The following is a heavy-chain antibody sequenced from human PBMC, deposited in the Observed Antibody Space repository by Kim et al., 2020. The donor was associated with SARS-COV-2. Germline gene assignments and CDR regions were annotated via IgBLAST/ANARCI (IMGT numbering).Heavy chain of an antibody. CDR2: IYYSATT. Sequence: SETLSLTCTVSGGSISNYYWTWIRQPPGKGLEWIGYIYYSATTNYNPPLKSRLTISLDTSKNQLSLKLSSVTAADTAVYYCARHISRGYSYPFDYWGQGT. CDR1: GGSISNYY. CDR3: ARHISRGYSYPFDY. V-gene: IGHV4-59*08. D-gene: IGHD5-18*01. J-gene: IGHJ4*02.